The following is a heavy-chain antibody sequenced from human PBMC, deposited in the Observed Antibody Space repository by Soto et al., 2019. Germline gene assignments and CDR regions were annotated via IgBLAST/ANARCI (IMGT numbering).Heavy chain of an antibody. D-gene: IGHD4-17*01. CDR1: GGSINSGDYY. CDR2: IYYSGST. V-gene: IGHV4-30-4*01. Sequence: QVQLQESGPGLVKPSQTLSFTCTVSGGSINSGDYYWSWIRQPPGKGLEWIGYIYYSGSTYYNPSLKSRVSISADTSKNQFFLKLSSVTAADTAVYYCARAKGLVTVTTSWFELWGQGTLVTVSS. J-gene: IGHJ5*02. CDR3: ARAKGLVTVTTSWFEL.